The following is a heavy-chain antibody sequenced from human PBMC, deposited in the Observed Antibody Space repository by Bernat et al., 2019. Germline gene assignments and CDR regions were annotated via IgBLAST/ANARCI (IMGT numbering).Heavy chain of an antibody. D-gene: IGHD3-22*01. Sequence: EVQLVVSGGGLVQPGGSLRLSCAASGFTFSNYAMHWVRQAPGKGLEYVSAIGSIGGSTYYANSVKGRFTISRDNSRNTLYLQMGSLRAEDMAVYYCARGRYYYDSGGYYYDDYWGQGTLVTVSS. CDR1: GFTFSNYA. CDR2: IGSIGGST. CDR3: ARGRYYYDSGGYYYDDY. V-gene: IGHV3-64*01. J-gene: IGHJ4*02.